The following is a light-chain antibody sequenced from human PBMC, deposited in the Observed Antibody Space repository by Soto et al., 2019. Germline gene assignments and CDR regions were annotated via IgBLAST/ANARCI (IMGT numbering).Light chain of an antibody. J-gene: IGLJ2*01. CDR2: DVS. CDR3: SSYTSSSTVV. CDR1: SSDVGGYNY. V-gene: IGLV2-14*01. Sequence: QSALTPPASVSGSPGQSSTISCTGTSSDVGGYNYVSWYQQHPGTAPQLMIYDVSNRASGVSNRFSGSKSGNTASLTISGLQAEDEADYYCSSYTSSSTVVFGGGTKLTVL.